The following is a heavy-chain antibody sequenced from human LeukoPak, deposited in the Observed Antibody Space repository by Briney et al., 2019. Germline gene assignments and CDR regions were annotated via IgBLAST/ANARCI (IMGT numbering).Heavy chain of an antibody. J-gene: IGHJ4*02. CDR2: ISGSGGTT. CDR1: GFTFSSYA. V-gene: IGHV3-23*01. CDR3: AKRTPYSSGSYYFDY. Sequence: SGGSLILSCEVSGFTFSSYAMSWVRQAPGKGLEWVSAISGSGGTTNYADSVKGRLTISRDNSQNTLYLQMNSLRAEDTAVYYCAKRTPYSSGSYYFDYWGQGTLVTVSS. D-gene: IGHD3-22*01.